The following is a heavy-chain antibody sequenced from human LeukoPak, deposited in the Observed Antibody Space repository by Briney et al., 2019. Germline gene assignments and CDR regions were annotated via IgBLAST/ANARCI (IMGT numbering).Heavy chain of an antibody. CDR3: ARGRIAKIVVVHSFHYGMDV. J-gene: IGHJ6*02. Sequence: SETLSLTCTVSGGSISSYYWSWIRQPPGKGLEWIGEINDYTGNTNYNPSLNSRVSISLEKSKNQFSLELRSVTAADTAVYYCARGRIAKIVVVHSFHYGMDVWGQGTTVTVSS. V-gene: IGHV4-59*12. D-gene: IGHD3-22*01. CDR1: GGSISSYY. CDR2: INDYTGNT.